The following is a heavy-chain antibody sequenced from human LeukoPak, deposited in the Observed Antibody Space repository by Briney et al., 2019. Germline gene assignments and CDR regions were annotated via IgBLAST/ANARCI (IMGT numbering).Heavy chain of an antibody. V-gene: IGHV1-69*01. CDR3: ARVVDYGDYYFDY. CDR2: IIPIFGTA. Sequence: SVKVSCKASGGTFSSYAISWVRQAPGQGLEWMGGIIPIFGTANYAQKFQGRVTITADESTSTAYMELRSLRSDDTAVYYCARVVDYGDYYFDYWGQGTLVTVSS. CDR1: GGTFSSYA. J-gene: IGHJ4*02. D-gene: IGHD4-17*01.